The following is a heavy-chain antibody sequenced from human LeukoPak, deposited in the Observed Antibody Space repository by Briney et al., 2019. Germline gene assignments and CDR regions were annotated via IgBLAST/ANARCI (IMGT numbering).Heavy chain of an antibody. V-gene: IGHV3-48*02. Sequence: PGGSLRLSCAASGFTFSSYSMNWVRQAPGKGLEWVSYISSSSNSVYYADSVKGRFTVSRDNAKNSLYLQMNSLRDEDTAVYYCARSEYSGYDYWGQGTLVTVSS. J-gene: IGHJ4*02. CDR3: ARSEYSGYDY. D-gene: IGHD5-12*01. CDR1: GFTFSSYS. CDR2: ISSSSNSV.